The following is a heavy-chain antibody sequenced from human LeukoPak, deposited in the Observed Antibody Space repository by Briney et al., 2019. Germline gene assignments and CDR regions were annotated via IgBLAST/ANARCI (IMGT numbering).Heavy chain of an antibody. CDR1: GGSISSSSYC. CDR2: INYSGST. D-gene: IGHD3-10*01. Sequence: PSETLSLTCTVSGGSISSSSYCWGWIRQPPGEGLEWIGSINYSGSTYKNPSLKSRVTTSVDTSKNQFSLKLSSVTAADTAVYYCARSPMVRGVTVLFYFDYWGQGTLVTVSS. CDR3: ARSPMVRGVTVLFYFDY. V-gene: IGHV4-39*01. J-gene: IGHJ4*02.